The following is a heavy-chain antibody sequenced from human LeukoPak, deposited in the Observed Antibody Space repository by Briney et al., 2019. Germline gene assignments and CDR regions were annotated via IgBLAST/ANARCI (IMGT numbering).Heavy chain of an antibody. CDR3: ARGRYTNYVWGSYRLSY. CDR2: TNHSGST. J-gene: IGHJ4*02. V-gene: IGHV4-34*01. D-gene: IGHD3-16*02. Sequence: SETLSLTCAVYGGSFSGYYWSWIRQPPGKGLEWIGETNHSGSTNYNPSLKSRVTISVDTSKNQFSLKLSSVTAADTAVYYCARGRYTNYVWGSYRLSYWGQGTLVTVSS. CDR1: GGSFSGYY.